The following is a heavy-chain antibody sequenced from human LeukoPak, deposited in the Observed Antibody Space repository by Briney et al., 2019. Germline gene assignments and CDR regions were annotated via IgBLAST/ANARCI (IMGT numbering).Heavy chain of an antibody. CDR2: IWYDASNK. J-gene: IGHJ3*02. V-gene: IGHV3-33*01. Sequence: PRRPLRLSCEPSRISFRSYGMHWVRQAPGQGLEWVTFIWYDASNKYYAESVKGRFTISRDNSRNTVFLQMNSLRAEDTAVYYCARKYYFDSTVATDAFDIWGQGTMVTVSS. D-gene: IGHD3-22*01. CDR3: ARKYYFDSTVATDAFDI. CDR1: RISFRSYG.